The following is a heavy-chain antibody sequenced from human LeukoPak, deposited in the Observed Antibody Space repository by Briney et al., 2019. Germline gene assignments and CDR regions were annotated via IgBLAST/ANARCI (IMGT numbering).Heavy chain of an antibody. J-gene: IGHJ4*02. CDR3: AKGGGSSGRSYYFDY. Sequence: SQTLSLTCAISGDSVSRNTAGWNWIRQSPSRGLEWLGRTYYRSKWYSDFAPSVRNRITINPDTSKNQFSLQLNSVTPDDTAVYYCAKGGGSSGRSYYFDYWGQGTLVTVSS. CDR1: GDSVSRNTAG. V-gene: IGHV6-1*01. CDR2: TYYRSKWYS. D-gene: IGHD6-19*01.